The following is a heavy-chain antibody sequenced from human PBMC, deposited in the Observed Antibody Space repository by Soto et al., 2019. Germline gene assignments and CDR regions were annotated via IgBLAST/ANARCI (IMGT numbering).Heavy chain of an antibody. J-gene: IGHJ6*02. V-gene: IGHV1-2*02. D-gene: IGHD6-13*01. CDR2: INPNSGGT. CDR1: GYTFTGYY. CDR3: ARSIAAADYYYYYGMDV. Sequence: QVQLVQSGAEVKKPGASVKVSCKASGYTFTGYYMYWVRQAPGQGLEWMGWINPNSGGTNYAQKFQGRVTMTRDTSISTAYMELSRLRSDDTAVYYCARSIAAADYYYYYGMDVWGQGTTVTVSS.